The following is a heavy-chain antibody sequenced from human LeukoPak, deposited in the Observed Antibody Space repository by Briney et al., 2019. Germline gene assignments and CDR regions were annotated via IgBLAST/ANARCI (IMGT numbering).Heavy chain of an antibody. J-gene: IGHJ4*02. CDR2: IYYSGST. Sequence: SETLSLTCTVSGGSISSYYWSWIRQPPGKGLEWIGYIYYSGSTNYNPSLKSRVTISVDTSKNQFSLKLSSVTAADTAVYYCATTESGCDLFFDYWGQGTLVTVSS. D-gene: IGHD5-12*01. CDR1: GGSISSYY. V-gene: IGHV4-59*01. CDR3: ATTESGCDLFFDY.